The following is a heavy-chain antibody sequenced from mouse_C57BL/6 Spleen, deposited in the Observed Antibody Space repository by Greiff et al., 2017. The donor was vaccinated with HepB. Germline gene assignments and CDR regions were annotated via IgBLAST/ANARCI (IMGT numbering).Heavy chain of an antibody. CDR3: APYSSGYVDYYAMDY. J-gene: IGHJ4*01. Sequence: QVQLKESGPELVKPGASVKISCKASGYALSSSWMNWVKQRPGKGLEWIGRIYPGDGDTNYNGKFKGKATLTADKSSSTAYMQLSSLTSEDSAVYFCAPYSSGYVDYYAMDYWGQGTSVTVSS. V-gene: IGHV1-82*01. D-gene: IGHD3-2*02. CDR1: GYALSSSW. CDR2: IYPGDGDT.